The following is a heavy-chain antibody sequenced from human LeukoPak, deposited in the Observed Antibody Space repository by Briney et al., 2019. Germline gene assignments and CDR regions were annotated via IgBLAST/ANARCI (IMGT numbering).Heavy chain of an antibody. J-gene: IGHJ4*02. CDR2: LRYDGSNR. CDR3: AKDVDLFGELYFDS. D-gene: IGHD3-10*02. Sequence: PGGSLRLSCVASEFTCTSYGMHWVRQAPGKGLEWVAFLRYDGSNRSYADSVKGRFTISRDNSKNTLYLQMNSLRAEDTAVYYCAKDVDLFGELYFDSWGQGTLVTVSS. V-gene: IGHV3-30*02. CDR1: EFTCTSYG.